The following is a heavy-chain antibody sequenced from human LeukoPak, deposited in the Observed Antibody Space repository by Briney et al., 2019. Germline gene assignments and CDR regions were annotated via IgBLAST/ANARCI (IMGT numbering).Heavy chain of an antibody. Sequence: SETLSFTCTVSGGSISSGGYYWSWIRQHPRKDLEWIGYIYYSGTTYYNPSLKSRVTISVDTSKNQFSLRLSSVTAADTAVYYCASYGGSSRYFDYWGQGTLVTVSS. CDR3: ASYGGSSRYFDY. CDR1: GGSISSGGYY. V-gene: IGHV4-31*03. D-gene: IGHD4-23*01. CDR2: IYYSGTT. J-gene: IGHJ4*02.